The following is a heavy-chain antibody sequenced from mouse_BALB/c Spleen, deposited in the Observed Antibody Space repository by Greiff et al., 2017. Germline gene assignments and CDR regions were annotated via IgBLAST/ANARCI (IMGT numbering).Heavy chain of an antibody. J-gene: IGHJ2*01. V-gene: IGHV14-3*02. CDR1: GFNIKDTY. CDR3: ARSWDEGYFDY. D-gene: IGHD4-1*01. CDR2: FDPANGNT. Sequence: EVQLQQSGAELVKPGASVKLSCTASGFNIKDTYMHWVKQRPEQGLEWIGRFDPANGNTKYNPKFQGKATITADTSSNTAYLQLSSLTSEDTAVYYCARSWDEGYFDYWGQGTTLTVSS.